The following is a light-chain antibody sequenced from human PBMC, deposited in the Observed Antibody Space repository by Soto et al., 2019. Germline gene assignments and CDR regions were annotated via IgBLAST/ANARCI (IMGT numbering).Light chain of an antibody. Sequence: DIQLTQSPSSLSASVGDRVTITCRASQGISSYLAWYQQKPGKAPNLLIYAASTLQSGVPSRFSGSGSGTDYTLTISSLQPEDFATYYCPQLITYPFTCGPGTKVDI. CDR2: AAS. CDR1: QGISSY. V-gene: IGKV1-9*01. J-gene: IGKJ3*01. CDR3: PQLITYPFT.